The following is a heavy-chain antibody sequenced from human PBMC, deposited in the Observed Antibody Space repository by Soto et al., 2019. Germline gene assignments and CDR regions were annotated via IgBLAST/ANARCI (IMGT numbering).Heavy chain of an antibody. CDR1: GGTFSSYA. Sequence: QVQLVQSGAEVKKPGSSVKVSCKASGGTFSSYAISWVRQAPGQGLEWMGGIIPIFGTANYAQKFQGRVTVTADESTSTADRGLRSLRSEDTAGEYCGGGGGAGIVVVGSFDYWGQGTLVTVSS. J-gene: IGHJ4*02. CDR2: IIPIFGTA. CDR3: GGGGGAGIVVVGSFDY. D-gene: IGHD2-15*01. V-gene: IGHV1-69*01.